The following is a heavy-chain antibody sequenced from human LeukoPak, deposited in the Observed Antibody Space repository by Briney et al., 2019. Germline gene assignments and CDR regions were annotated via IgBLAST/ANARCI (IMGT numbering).Heavy chain of an antibody. V-gene: IGHV3-74*01. Sequence: PGGSLRLSCVASGFTFSNYAMHWVRQAPGKGLVWVSHISSDGSTTRYADSAKGRFTISRDNAKNTLYLQMNSLRAEDTAVYYCARDLSTSGTYHTRFDYWGQGTLVTVSS. CDR3: ARDLSTSGTYHTRFDY. J-gene: IGHJ4*02. D-gene: IGHD3-10*01. CDR1: GFTFSNYA. CDR2: ISSDGSTT.